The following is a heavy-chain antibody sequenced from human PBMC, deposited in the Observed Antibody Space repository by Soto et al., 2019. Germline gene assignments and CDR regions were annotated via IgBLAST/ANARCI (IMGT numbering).Heavy chain of an antibody. CDR1: GGSISSGGYY. CDR3: ARALYSYGPKFDP. D-gene: IGHD5-18*01. CDR2: IYYSGST. J-gene: IGHJ5*02. V-gene: IGHV4-61*08. Sequence: SETLSLTCTVSGGSISSGGYYWSWIRQHPGKGLEWIGYIYYSGSTNYNPSLKSRVTISVDTSKNQFSLKLSSVTAADTAVYYCARALYSYGPKFDPWGQGTLVTVSS.